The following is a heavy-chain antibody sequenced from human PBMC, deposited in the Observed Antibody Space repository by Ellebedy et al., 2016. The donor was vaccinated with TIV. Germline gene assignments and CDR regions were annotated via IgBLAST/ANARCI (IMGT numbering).Heavy chain of an antibody. CDR1: GFTFSSYA. V-gene: IGHV3-30-3*01. CDR3: ARDDNTYYYDSSVTYYFDY. Sequence: GGSLRLSXAASGFTFSSYAMHWVRQAPGKGLEWVAVISYDGSNKYYADSVKGRFTISRDNSKNTLYLQMNSLRAEDTAVYYCARDDNTYYYDSSVTYYFDYWGQGTLVTVSS. CDR2: ISYDGSNK. D-gene: IGHD3-22*01. J-gene: IGHJ4*02.